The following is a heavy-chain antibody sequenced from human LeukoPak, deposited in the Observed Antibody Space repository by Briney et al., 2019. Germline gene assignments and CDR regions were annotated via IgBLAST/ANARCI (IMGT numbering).Heavy chain of an antibody. V-gene: IGHV3-7*01. CDR3: ARDPYRGDADY. D-gene: IGHD2-21*01. CDR2: IKQDGSET. Sequence: GGSLRLSCAASGFTFSNYWMSWVRQAPGKGLEWVANIKQDGSETYYLDSVKGRFTISRDNAKNSLYLQMNSLRAEDTAVYFCARDPYRGDADYWGQGTLVTVSS. CDR1: GFTFSNYW. J-gene: IGHJ4*02.